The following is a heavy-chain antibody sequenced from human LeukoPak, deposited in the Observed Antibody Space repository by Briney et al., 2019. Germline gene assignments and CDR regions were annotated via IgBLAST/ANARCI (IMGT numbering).Heavy chain of an antibody. CDR2: IYTSGST. D-gene: IGHD4-17*01. CDR3: ARDFGDYGFDP. J-gene: IGHJ5*02. Sequence: SETLSLTCTVSGGSISSGSYYWSWIRQPAGKGLEWIGRIYTSGSTNYNPSLKSRVTISVDTSKNQFSLKLSTVTAADTAVHYCARDFGDYGFDPWGQGTLVTVSS. CDR1: GGSISSGSYY. V-gene: IGHV4-61*02.